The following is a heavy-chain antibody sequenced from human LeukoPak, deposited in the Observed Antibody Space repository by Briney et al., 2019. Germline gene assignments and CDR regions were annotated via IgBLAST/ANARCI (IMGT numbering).Heavy chain of an antibody. J-gene: IGHJ5*02. Sequence: GGSLRLSCAASGFTFSSYAMSWVRQAPGKGLEWVSVISGNGGRTYYADSVKGRFAISRDNSKNTLYLQMNSLRGEDTAVYYCAKVRDLDTVLGRFDNWGQGTLVTVSS. D-gene: IGHD5-18*01. V-gene: IGHV3-23*01. CDR2: ISGNGGRT. CDR1: GFTFSSYA. CDR3: AKVRDLDTVLGRFDN.